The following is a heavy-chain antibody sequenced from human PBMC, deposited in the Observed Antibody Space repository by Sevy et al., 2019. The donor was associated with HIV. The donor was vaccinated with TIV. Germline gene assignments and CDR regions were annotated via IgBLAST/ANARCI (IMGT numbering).Heavy chain of an antibody. D-gene: IGHD1-26*01. CDR2: IYYNGHI. CDR3: AGENAWGRGYS. Sequence: SETLSLTCTVSGGSITSLYWNWIRQPPGKGLEWIANIYYNGHINYNPSLKSRVTLSLDTSKNHFSLRLRSVNAADTAMYYCAGENAWGRGYSWGQGTLVTVSS. V-gene: IGHV4-59*08. CDR1: GGSITSLY. J-gene: IGHJ4*02.